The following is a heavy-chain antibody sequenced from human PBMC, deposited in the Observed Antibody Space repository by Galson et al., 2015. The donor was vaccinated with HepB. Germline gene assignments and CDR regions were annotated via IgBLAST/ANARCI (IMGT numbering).Heavy chain of an antibody. CDR1: GYTFTSYE. CDR2: MNSNSGNT. J-gene: IGHJ4*02. D-gene: IGHD3-10*01. Sequence: SVKVSCKASGYTFTSYEINWVRQATEQGLEWMGWMNSNSGNTGSAQNFQGRVTMTRNTSISTAYMELSSLRSEDTAVYYCARGRRPTMHSYGSGSFYDYWGPGTLVTVSS. V-gene: IGHV1-8*01. CDR3: ARGRRPTMHSYGSGSFYDY.